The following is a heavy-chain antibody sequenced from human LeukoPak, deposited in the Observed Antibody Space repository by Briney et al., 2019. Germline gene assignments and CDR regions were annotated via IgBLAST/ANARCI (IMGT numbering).Heavy chain of an antibody. J-gene: IGHJ3*02. CDR2: INPSGSST. CDR3: ARGVGAEDDAFDI. Sequence: ASVKVPCKASGYSFTSYYMHWVRQAPGQGLEWMGLINPSGSSTTYAQKFQGRVTMTRDMFTSTDYMELTSLTSDDTAVYYCARGVGAEDDAFDIWGQGTMVTVSS. D-gene: IGHD1-26*01. CDR1: GYSFTSYY. V-gene: IGHV1-46*01.